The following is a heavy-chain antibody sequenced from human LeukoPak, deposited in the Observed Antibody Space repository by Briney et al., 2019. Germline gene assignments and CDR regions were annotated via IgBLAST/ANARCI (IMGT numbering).Heavy chain of an antibody. CDR2: IYYTGST. V-gene: IGHV4-39*07. D-gene: IGHD6-6*01. J-gene: IGHJ5*01. CDR1: GFTFSNYA. Sequence: GSLRLSCAASGFTFSNYAMSWVRQAPGKGLEWIGSIYYTGSTYYNPSLKSRVTISVDTSKNQFSLKLSSVTAADTAVYYCGGDEADSRLRGLFHPRGQGTLVTVSS. CDR3: GGDEADSRLRGLFHP.